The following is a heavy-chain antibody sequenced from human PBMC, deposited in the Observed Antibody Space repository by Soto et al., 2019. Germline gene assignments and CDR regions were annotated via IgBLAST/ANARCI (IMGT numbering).Heavy chain of an antibody. J-gene: IGHJ5*02. CDR1: GGSFSGYY. CDR2: INHSGST. V-gene: IGHV4-34*01. Sequence: PSETLSLTCAVYGGSFSGYYWSWIRQPPGKGLEWIGEINHSGSTNYNPSLKSRATISVDTSKNQFSLKLSSVTAADTAVYYCARPLTKRGRSKYNWFDPWGQGTLVTVSS. D-gene: IGHD3-10*01. CDR3: ARPLTKRGRSKYNWFDP.